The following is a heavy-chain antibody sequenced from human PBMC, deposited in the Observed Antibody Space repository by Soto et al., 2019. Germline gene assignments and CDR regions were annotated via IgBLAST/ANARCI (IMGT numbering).Heavy chain of an antibody. V-gene: IGHV1-18*01. CDR3: ARPRNDHYYYGMDV. CDR2: ISAYNGNT. J-gene: IGHJ6*02. Sequence: GASVKVSCKASGYTFTSYGISWVRQAPGQGLEWMGWISAYNGNTNYAQKLQGRVTMTTDTSTSTAYMELRSLRSDDTAVYYCARPRNDHYYYGMDVWGQGTTVTVSS. CDR1: GYTFTSYG.